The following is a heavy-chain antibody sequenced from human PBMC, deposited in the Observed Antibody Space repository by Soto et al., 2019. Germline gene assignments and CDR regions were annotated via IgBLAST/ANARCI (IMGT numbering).Heavy chain of an antibody. CDR1: GGTFNSYA. J-gene: IGHJ4*02. CDR2: IIPDFGTG. V-gene: IGHV1-69*01. D-gene: IGHD1-26*01. CDR3: ARERGGYNRGDFEF. Sequence: QVLLVQSGAEVREPGSSVNVSCKASGGTFNSYAISWVRQAPGQGLEWMGGIIPDFGTGNSAQKFRGRVSITADASTTTVYMGLSGLTLEDTAVYYRARERGGYNRGDFEFWGQGTQVIVSS.